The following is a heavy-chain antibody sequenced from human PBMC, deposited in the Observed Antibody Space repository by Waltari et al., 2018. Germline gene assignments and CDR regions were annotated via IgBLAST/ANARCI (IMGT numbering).Heavy chain of an antibody. CDR3: ARVWGVVGAVLDY. CDR1: GFTFSSYG. Sequence: QVQLVESGGGVVQPGRSLRLSCAASGFTFSSYGMHWVRRAPGKGLEWVAVIGYDGSNKYYADSVKGRFTISRDNSKNTLYLQMNSLRAEDTAVYYCARVWGVVGAVLDYWGQGTLVTVSS. D-gene: IGHD1-26*01. J-gene: IGHJ4*02. CDR2: IGYDGSNK. V-gene: IGHV3-33*01.